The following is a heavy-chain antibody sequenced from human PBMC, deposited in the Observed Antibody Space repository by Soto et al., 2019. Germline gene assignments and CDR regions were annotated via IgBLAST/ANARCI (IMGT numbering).Heavy chain of an antibody. Sequence: QVQLVQSGAEVKKPGSSVKVSCKASGGTFSNYAINWVRQAPGQGLVWMGGIIPIFGTANYGQKFQGRVTMTAGESRSTAYMALRSRRSEETAGYYCARGGGKSWLPSALHDAEAFQHWGQRTLVTVSS. CDR1: GGTFSNYA. J-gene: IGHJ1*01. V-gene: IGHV1-69*12. CDR3: ARGGGKSWLPSALHDAEAFQH. D-gene: IGHD5-12*01. CDR2: IIPIFGTA.